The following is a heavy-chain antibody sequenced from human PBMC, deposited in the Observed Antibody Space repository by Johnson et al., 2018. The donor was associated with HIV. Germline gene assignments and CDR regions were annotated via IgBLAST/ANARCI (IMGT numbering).Heavy chain of an antibody. CDR2: IRYDGGTK. Sequence: QVQLLESGGGLVQPGGSVRLSCAASGFTFNTYGMHWVRQAPGKGLEWVAFIRYDGGTKYYADSLKGRFTISRDNSKNTLYLQMNILRAEDTAVYFCAKEAYYVEAFDIWGQGTMVTVSS. CDR1: GFTFNTYG. CDR3: AKEAYYVEAFDI. J-gene: IGHJ3*02. D-gene: IGHD3-16*01. V-gene: IGHV3-30*02.